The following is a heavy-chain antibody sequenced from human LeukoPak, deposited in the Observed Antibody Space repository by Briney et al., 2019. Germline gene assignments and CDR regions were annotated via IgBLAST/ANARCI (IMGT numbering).Heavy chain of an antibody. D-gene: IGHD2-15*01. J-gene: IGHJ5*02. Sequence: TSETLSLTCTVSGGSISSSSYYWGWIRQPPGKGLEWIGSIYHSGSTCYNPSLTIRVPISVDTSKNQFSLKLSSVTAADTAVYYCAGRTGWFGRGWFDPWGQGTLVTVSS. CDR3: AGRTGWFGRGWFDP. CDR2: IYHSGST. CDR1: GGSISSSSYY. V-gene: IGHV4-39*07.